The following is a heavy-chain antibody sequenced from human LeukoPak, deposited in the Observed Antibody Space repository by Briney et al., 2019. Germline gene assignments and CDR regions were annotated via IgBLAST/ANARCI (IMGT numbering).Heavy chain of an antibody. V-gene: IGHV4-30-2*01. CDR2: IYHSGST. J-gene: IGHJ6*02. CDR1: GGSVSSGGYY. Sequence: SETLSLTCTVSGGSVSSGGYYWSWLRQPPGKGLEWIGYIYHSGSTFYNPSLKSRVTISVDRSKNHFSLELSSATAADTAVYYCARVMVTPYYYYYYGMDVWGQGTTVTVSS. CDR3: ARVMVTPYYYYYYGMDV. D-gene: IGHD5-18*01.